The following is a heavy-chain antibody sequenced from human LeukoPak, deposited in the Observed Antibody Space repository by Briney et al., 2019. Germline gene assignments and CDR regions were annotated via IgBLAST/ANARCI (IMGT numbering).Heavy chain of an antibody. V-gene: IGHV3-30*03. CDR2: ISYDGSNK. J-gene: IGHJ3*02. CDR3: ARSWYYYDSSGYQTISDAFDI. D-gene: IGHD3-22*01. CDR1: GFTFSSYG. Sequence: GGSLRLSCAASGFTFSSYGMHWVRQAPGKGLEWVAVISYDGSNKYYADSVKGRFTISRDNSKNTLYLQMNSLRAEDTAVYYCARSWYYYDSSGYQTISDAFDIWGQGTMVTVSS.